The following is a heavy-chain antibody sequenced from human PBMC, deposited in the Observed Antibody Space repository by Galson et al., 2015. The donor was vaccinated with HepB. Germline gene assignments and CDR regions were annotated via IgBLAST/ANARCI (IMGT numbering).Heavy chain of an antibody. D-gene: IGHD6-13*01. V-gene: IGHV3-48*01. CDR1: GFTFSSYS. Sequence: SLRLSCAASGFTFSSYSMNWVRQAPGKGLEWVSYISSSSSTIYYADSVKGRFTISRDNAKNSLYLQMNSLRAEDTAAYYCARLPGITPPYHIAAAGNGYWGQGALVTVSS. CDR3: ARLPGITPPYHIAAAGNGY. J-gene: IGHJ4*02. CDR2: ISSSSSTI.